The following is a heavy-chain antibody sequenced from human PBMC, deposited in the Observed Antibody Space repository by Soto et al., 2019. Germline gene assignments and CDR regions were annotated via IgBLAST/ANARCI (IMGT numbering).Heavy chain of an antibody. J-gene: IGHJ3*02. Sequence: QVQLQESGPGLVKPSQTLSLTCTVSGGSISSGGYYWSWIRQHPGKGLEWIGYIYYSGSTYYNPSLKRRVTISVDPSKYPFSLKLSSVTAADPAVYYCARGLGTYCGGDCYVGAFDIWGQGTMVTVSS. D-gene: IGHD2-21*02. CDR3: ARGLGTYCGGDCYVGAFDI. CDR1: GGSISSGGYY. CDR2: IYYSGST. V-gene: IGHV4-31*03.